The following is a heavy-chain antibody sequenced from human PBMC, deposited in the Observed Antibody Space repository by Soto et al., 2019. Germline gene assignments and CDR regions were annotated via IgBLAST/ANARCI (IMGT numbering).Heavy chain of an antibody. V-gene: IGHV3-23*01. CDR2: ISGSGCYT. J-gene: IGHJ5*02. CDR3: AKDPLLTSYGSGDNWFDP. CDR1: GFTFNNFA. D-gene: IGHD3-10*01. Sequence: EVQLLESGGGLVQPGGSLRLSCAASGFTFNNFAMSWVRQAPGKGLEWVSAISGSGCYTSYADSVKGRFTISRDNFKITLYLQMNSLRAEDTAVYYCAKDPLLTSYGSGDNWFDPWGQGTLVTVSS.